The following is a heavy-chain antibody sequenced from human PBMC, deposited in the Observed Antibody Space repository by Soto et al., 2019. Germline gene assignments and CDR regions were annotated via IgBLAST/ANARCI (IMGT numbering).Heavy chain of an antibody. D-gene: IGHD2-15*01. J-gene: IGHJ6*02. CDR3: ARDYVAYGMDA. V-gene: IGHV3-7*04. CDR1: GFTPSSYW. CDR2: IKQDGSEK. Sequence: GGSLRLSCEASGFTPSSYWMSWVRQAPGKGLEWVANIKQDGSEKYYVDSVKGRFTISRDNAKNSLYLQMNSLRAEDTAVYYCARDYVAYGMDAWGQGTTVTVSS.